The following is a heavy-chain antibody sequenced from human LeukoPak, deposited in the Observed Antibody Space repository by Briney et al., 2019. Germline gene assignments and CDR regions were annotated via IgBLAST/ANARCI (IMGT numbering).Heavy chain of an antibody. CDR1: GFTFSSYS. J-gene: IGHJ6*02. D-gene: IGHD3-22*01. V-gene: IGHV3-21*04. Sequence: GGSLRLSCAASGFTFSSYSMNWVRQAPGKGLEWVSSISSSSSYIYYADSVKGRFTISRDNAKNSLYLQMNSLRAEDTAVYYCAKDKAVGHYYDSSGYGPGGYYGMDVWGQGTTVTVSS. CDR2: ISSSSSYI. CDR3: AKDKAVGHYYDSSGYGPGGYYGMDV.